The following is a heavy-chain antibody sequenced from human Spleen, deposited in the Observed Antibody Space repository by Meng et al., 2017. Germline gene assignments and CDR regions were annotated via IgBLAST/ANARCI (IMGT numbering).Heavy chain of an antibody. J-gene: IGHJ1*01. CDR3: ASLVTMIMHH. CDR2: IYYTGST. V-gene: IGHV4-38-2*02. Sequence: GSLRLSCTVSGYSISSGYYWGWIRQPPGKGLEWIGSIYYTGSTYYNPSLKSRVTISVDTSKHQFSLKLSSVTAADPAVYYCASLVTMIMHHWGQGTLVTVSS. D-gene: IGHD3-22*01. CDR1: GYSISSGYY.